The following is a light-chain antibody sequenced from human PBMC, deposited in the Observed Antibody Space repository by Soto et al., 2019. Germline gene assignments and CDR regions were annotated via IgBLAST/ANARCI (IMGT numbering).Light chain of an antibody. CDR2: GAS. V-gene: IGKV3-15*01. Sequence: EIVMTQSPATLSVSPGERATLSCRASRSVSSNLAWYQQKPGQAPRLLMYGASTRATGIPARFSGSGSGTEFTLTISSLQSEDFAVYYCQLYGPSLTWPFGQGTKVDIK. CDR1: RSVSSN. CDR3: QLYGPSLTWP. J-gene: IGKJ1*01.